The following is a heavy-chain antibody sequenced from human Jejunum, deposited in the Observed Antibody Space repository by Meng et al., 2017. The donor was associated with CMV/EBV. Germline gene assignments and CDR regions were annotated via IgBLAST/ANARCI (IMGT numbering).Heavy chain of an antibody. Sequence: EVQRVVSGGCLAQPGGSLRISCSSSGFTFSSQTMSWVRQAPGKGLEWVSNIADSGGSTYYADSVKGRFTISRDNSKNTLYLQMNSLRAEDTAVYYCVNRAWLESWGQGTLVTVSS. CDR3: VNRAWLES. CDR1: GFTFSSQT. CDR2: IADSGGST. J-gene: IGHJ5*01. V-gene: IGHV3-23*04.